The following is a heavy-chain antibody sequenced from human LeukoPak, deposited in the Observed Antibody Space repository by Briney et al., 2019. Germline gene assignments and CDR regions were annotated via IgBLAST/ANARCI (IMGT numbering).Heavy chain of an antibody. D-gene: IGHD6-13*01. CDR2: ISGSGGST. V-gene: IGHV3-23*01. J-gene: IGHJ4*02. CDR3: AKDLPPTKYSSSWATFDY. Sequence: GGSLRLSCAASGFTFSSYAMSWVRQAPGKGLEWVSAISGSGGSTYYADSVKGRFTISRDNSKNTLYLQMNSLRAEDTAVYYCAKDLPPTKYSSSWATFDYWGQGTLVTVSS. CDR1: GFTFSSYA.